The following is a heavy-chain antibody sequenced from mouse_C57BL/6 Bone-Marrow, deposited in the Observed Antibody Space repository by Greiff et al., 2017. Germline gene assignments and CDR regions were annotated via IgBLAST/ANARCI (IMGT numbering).Heavy chain of an antibody. J-gene: IGHJ3*01. CDR2: INPNNGGT. Sequence: VQLQQSGPELVKPGASVKISCKASGYTFTDYYMNWVKQSHGQSLEWIGDINPNNGGTSYNQKFKGKATLTVDKSSSTAYMELRSLTSEDSAVYDSARDYYGSWFAYWGQGTLVTVSA. D-gene: IGHD1-1*01. V-gene: IGHV1-26*01. CDR1: GYTFTDYY. CDR3: ARDYYGSWFAY.